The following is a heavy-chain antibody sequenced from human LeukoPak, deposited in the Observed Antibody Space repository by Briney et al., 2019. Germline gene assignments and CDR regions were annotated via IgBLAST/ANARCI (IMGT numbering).Heavy chain of an antibody. CDR1: GASISSSSFY. V-gene: IGHV4-39*07. CDR2: MLQSGST. Sequence: SETLSLTCTVSGASISSSSFYWGWIRQPPGKGLEWIGSMLQSGSTYYNPSLKSRVTISVDRSKNQFSLKLSSVTAADTAVYYCARDGGRIAAAGPLPLLIDAFDIWGQGTMVTVSS. CDR3: ARDGGRIAAAGPLPLLIDAFDI. D-gene: IGHD6-13*01. J-gene: IGHJ3*02.